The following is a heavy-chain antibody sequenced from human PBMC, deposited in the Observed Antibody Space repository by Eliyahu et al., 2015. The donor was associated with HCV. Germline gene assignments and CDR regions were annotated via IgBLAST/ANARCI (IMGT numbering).Heavy chain of an antibody. CDR3: ASLYSSGSRAFDY. J-gene: IGHJ4*02. Sequence: EVQLVESGGTLVQPGGSLRLSCAASGFTFSGSTMNWVRQAPGKGLEWLSYITGSSSNIYYADSVKGRFTISRDNAKNSLYLQMNSLRDEDTAVYYCASLYSSGSRAFDYWGQGTLVTVSS. D-gene: IGHD6-19*01. V-gene: IGHV3-48*02. CDR1: GFTFSGST. CDR2: ITGSSSNI.